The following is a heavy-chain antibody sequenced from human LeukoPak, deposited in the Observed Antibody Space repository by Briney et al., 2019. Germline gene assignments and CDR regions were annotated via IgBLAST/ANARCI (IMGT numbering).Heavy chain of an antibody. CDR1: GFTFSSYA. CDR2: ISYDGSNK. CDR3: ARVKYYGSGSLQWYYYYYSMDV. V-gene: IGHV3-30-3*01. D-gene: IGHD3-10*01. J-gene: IGHJ6*02. Sequence: QTGGSLRLSCAASGFTFSSYAMHWVRQAPGKGLEWVAVISYDGSNKYYADSVKGRFTISRDNSKNTLYLQMNSLRAEDTAVYYCARVKYYGSGSLQWYYYYYSMDVWGQGTTVTVSS.